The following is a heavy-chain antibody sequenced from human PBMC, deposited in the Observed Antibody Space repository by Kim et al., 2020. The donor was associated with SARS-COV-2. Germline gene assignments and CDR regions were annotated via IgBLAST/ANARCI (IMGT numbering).Heavy chain of an antibody. D-gene: IGHD3-10*01. CDR2: IRKKVNSYTT. Sequence: GGSLRLSCAASGFTFSDHYMDWVRHAPGKGLEWLGCIRKKVNSYTTEYSASVKGRFTISRDDSKNSLYLQMNSVKTEDTAVYYCANRWSYRHFDYWGQGTVVTVSS. CDR3: ANRWSYRHFDY. J-gene: IGHJ4*02. CDR1: GFTFSDHY. V-gene: IGHV3-72*01.